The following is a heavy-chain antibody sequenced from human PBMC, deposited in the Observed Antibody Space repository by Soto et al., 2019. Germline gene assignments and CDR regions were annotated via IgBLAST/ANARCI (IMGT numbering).Heavy chain of an antibody. CDR1: GGSMRSYY. J-gene: IGHJ6*02. D-gene: IGHD6-13*01. CDR2: IYSRGDT. CDR3: AGIAAQIIYGMVV. V-gene: IGHV4-4*07. Sequence: KTSETLSLTCTVSGGSMRSYYWNWMRQPAGKGLEWIGRIYSRGDTKYNPALNSRVSMSVDTSKNQFSLKVSSVTAADTAVYYCAGIAAQIIYGMVVWCPGTLVTVSS.